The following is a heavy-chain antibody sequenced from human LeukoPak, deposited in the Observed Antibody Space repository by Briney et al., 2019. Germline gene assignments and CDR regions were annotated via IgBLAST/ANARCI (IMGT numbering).Heavy chain of an antibody. CDR3: ARRARGIKVVTAFYFDY. J-gene: IGHJ4*02. D-gene: IGHD2-21*02. Sequence: SETLSLTCTVSDGSITNYDWSWVRQPPGKGLEFIGHVHYSGTANYNPSLRSRVTISVDTSKNQFSLKLSSVTAADTAVYYCARRARGIKVVTAFYFDYWGQGTLVTVSS. CDR2: VHYSGTA. CDR1: DGSITNYD. V-gene: IGHV4-59*12.